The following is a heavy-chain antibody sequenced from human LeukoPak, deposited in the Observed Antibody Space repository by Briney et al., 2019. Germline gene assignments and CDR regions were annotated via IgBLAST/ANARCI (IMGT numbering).Heavy chain of an antibody. V-gene: IGHV1-18*01. CDR2: ISIYNGSR. J-gene: IGHJ4*02. Sequence: ASVKVSCKTSGYTFTNYGISWVRQVPGQGFEWMGGISIYNGSRNYAQKFQGRVTMTTDTSTSTAYMEMRSLRSDDTAVYYCARNVRGTTDDYWGQGTLVTVSS. CDR3: ARNVRGTTDDY. D-gene: IGHD1-7*01. CDR1: GYTFTNYG.